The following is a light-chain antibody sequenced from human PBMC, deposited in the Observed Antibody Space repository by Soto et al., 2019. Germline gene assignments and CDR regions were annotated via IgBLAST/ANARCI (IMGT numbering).Light chain of an antibody. CDR2: DVS. CDR3: SSFTTSTTLV. CDR1: NSDVGAYNY. Sequence: QSALIQPASVSGSPGQSITISCAGSNSDVGAYNYVSWYQQHPGKAPKLIIFDVSNRPSGVSDRFSASKSGNTASLTISGLQAEDEADYYCSSFTTSTTLVFGGGTQLTVL. V-gene: IGLV2-14*03. J-gene: IGLJ3*02.